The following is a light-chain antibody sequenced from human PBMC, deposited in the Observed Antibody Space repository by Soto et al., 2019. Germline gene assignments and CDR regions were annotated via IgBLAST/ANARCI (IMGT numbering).Light chain of an antibody. J-gene: IGKJ5*01. CDR2: DVS. CDR1: QSVSNN. CDR3: QQYNNWPFS. V-gene: IGKV3-15*01. Sequence: EIVLTQSPGTLSLSPGERATLSCMASQSVSNNYLAWYQQKPGQAPRLLIYDVSIRATGVPARFSATGSETDFTLTISGLQSEDSAVYFCQQYNNWPFSFGQGTRLEIK.